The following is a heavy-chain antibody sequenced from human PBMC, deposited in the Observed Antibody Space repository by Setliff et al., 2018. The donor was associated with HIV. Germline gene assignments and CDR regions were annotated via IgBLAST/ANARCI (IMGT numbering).Heavy chain of an antibody. CDR2: IYHSGST. CDR3: ARTTYYDILTGPA. V-gene: IGHV4-38-2*01. D-gene: IGHD3-9*01. CDR1: GYSISSGYY. J-gene: IGHJ5*02. Sequence: PSETLSLTCAVSGYSISSGYYWGWIRQPPGKGLEWIGSIYHSGSTYYNPSLKSRVTISVDTSKNQFSLKLSSVTAADTAVYYCARTTYYDILTGPAWGQGTLVTVSS.